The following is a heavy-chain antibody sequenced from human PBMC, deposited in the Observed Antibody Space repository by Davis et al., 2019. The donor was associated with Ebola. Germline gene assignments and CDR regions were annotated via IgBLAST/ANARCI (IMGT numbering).Heavy chain of an antibody. Sequence: GESLKISCAASGYSSTNYWIAWVRQMPGKGLEWMGIIYPGDSDTRYNPSFQGQVTISADKSITTAFLEWSSLQASDTAIYYCAKLGMEYYCYIMDVWGQGTTVTVSS. J-gene: IGHJ6*02. D-gene: IGHD1-1*01. CDR1: GYSSTNYW. CDR3: AKLGMEYYCYIMDV. CDR2: IYPGDSDT. V-gene: IGHV5-51*01.